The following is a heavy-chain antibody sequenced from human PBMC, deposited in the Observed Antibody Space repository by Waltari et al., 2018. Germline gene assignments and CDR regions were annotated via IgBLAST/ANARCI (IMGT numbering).Heavy chain of an antibody. CDR1: GFRFSDFA. J-gene: IGHJ6*02. Sequence: EVQLLESGGGLVQPGGSLRLSCEASGFRFSDFAMRWVRQAPGRGLEWVAAITKTGDDTYYADSVRGRLTVSRDNSKNTLYVHMNSLRAEDAAVYYCATYNLGFIYYRGLDVWGQGTTVTVSS. CDR2: ITKTGDDT. D-gene: IGHD1-1*01. CDR3: ATYNLGFIYYRGLDV. V-gene: IGHV3-23*01.